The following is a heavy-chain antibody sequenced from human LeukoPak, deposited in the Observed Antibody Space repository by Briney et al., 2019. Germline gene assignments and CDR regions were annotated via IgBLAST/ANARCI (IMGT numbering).Heavy chain of an antibody. Sequence: SETLSLTCTVSGGSITGYYWNWIRQPAGQGLEWLGRVYSSGVGNYNPSFTSRVTMSVDTSKNQFSLKLTSLTAADTAVYYCAREEFLHEIDSSGYFVYWGQGTLVTVSS. CDR2: VYSSGVG. J-gene: IGHJ4*02. V-gene: IGHV4-4*07. D-gene: IGHD3-22*01. CDR1: GGSITGYY. CDR3: AREEFLHEIDSSGYFVY.